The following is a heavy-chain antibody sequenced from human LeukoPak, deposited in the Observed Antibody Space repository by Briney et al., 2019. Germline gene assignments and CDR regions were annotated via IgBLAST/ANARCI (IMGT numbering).Heavy chain of an antibody. CDR2: IDIDGTGT. Sequence: PGGSLRLSCAASGFTFSNYAMSWVRQAPGKGLVWVSRIDIDGTGTSYADSVKGRFTISRDNAKNTVFLQMNSLKAEDTAVYYCGTVFDHWGPGILVTVSS. V-gene: IGHV3-74*01. CDR3: GTVFDH. J-gene: IGHJ4*02. CDR1: GFTFSNYA.